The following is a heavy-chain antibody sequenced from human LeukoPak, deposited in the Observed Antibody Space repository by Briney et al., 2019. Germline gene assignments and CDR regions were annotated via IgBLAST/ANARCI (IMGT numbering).Heavy chain of an antibody. CDR3: ARIGYSSSSFDF. Sequence: GGSLRLSCAASGFTFSSYWMSWVCQAPGKGLEWVANIKQDGSVEYYVVSVKGRLTISRDNAKESLYLQMNSLRAEDTAVYYCARIGYSSSSFDFWGQGTLVTVSS. V-gene: IGHV3-7*05. CDR1: GFTFSSYW. D-gene: IGHD6-6*01. J-gene: IGHJ4*02. CDR2: IKQDGSVE.